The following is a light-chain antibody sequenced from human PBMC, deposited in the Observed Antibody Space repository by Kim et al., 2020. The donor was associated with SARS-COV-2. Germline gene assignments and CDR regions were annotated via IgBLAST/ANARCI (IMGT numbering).Light chain of an antibody. J-gene: IGKJ5*01. V-gene: IGKV3-11*01. CDR3: QQRRNWIT. Sequence: EIVLTQSPATLSLSPGERATLSCRASQSVSSYLAWYQQKLGQAPRLLIHDASSRASGIPARFSGSGSGTDFTLTISRLEPEDFAVYYCQQRRNWITFGQGTRLEIK. CDR2: DAS. CDR1: QSVSSY.